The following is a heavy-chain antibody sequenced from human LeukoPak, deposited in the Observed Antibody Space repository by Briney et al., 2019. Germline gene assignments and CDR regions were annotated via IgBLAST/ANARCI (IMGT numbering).Heavy chain of an antibody. CDR1: GFTFSNAW. Sequence: PGGSLRLSCAASGFTFSNAWMSWVRQAPGQGPEWVSGISGGGDSTYYVDSVKGRFSISRDNSKNTLSLQMNSLRAEDTAVYFCAKVLGVINAFDIWGQGTMVTVSS. V-gene: IGHV3-23*01. CDR3: AKVLGVINAFDI. J-gene: IGHJ3*02. CDR2: ISGGGDST. D-gene: IGHD3-22*01.